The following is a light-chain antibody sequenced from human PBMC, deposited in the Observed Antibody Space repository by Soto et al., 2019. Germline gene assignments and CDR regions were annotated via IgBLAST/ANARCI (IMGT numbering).Light chain of an antibody. J-gene: IGKJ3*01. CDR3: QQRSNWLFT. Sequence: EIVLTQSPATPSLSPGERATLSCRVSQSISSSLAWYQQKPGQAPRLLIYDASNRATGIPARFSGSGSGTDFTLTISSLEPEDFAVYYCQQRSNWLFTFGPGTKVDIK. V-gene: IGKV3-11*01. CDR2: DAS. CDR1: QSISSS.